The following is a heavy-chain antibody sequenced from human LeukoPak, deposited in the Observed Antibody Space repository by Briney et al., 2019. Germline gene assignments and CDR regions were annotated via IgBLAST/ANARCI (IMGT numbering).Heavy chain of an antibody. D-gene: IGHD7-27*01. V-gene: IGHV4-4*07. J-gene: IGHJ4*02. CDR3: TRETGHFDY. CDR1: GGSISNYY. CDR2: IYSSGTT. Sequence: SETLSLTCNVSGGSISNYYWTWIRQPAGKGLEWIGRIYSSGTTTYNPSLKSRVAMSVDTSKNQFSLQLNSVTPEDTAVYYCTRETGHFDYWGQGALVTVSS.